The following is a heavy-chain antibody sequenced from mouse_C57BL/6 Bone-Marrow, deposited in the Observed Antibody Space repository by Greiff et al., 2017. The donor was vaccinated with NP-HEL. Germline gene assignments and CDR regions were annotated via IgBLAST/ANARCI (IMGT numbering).Heavy chain of an antibody. CDR2: ISNGGGST. V-gene: IGHV5-12*01. Sequence: EVKLVESGGGLVQPGGSLKLSCAASGFTFSDYYMYWVRQTPEKRLEWVAYISNGGGSTYYPDTVKGRFTISRDNAKNTLYLQMSRLKSEDTAMYYCAIRYGNYDYAMDYWGQGTSVTVSS. CDR3: AIRYGNYDYAMDY. D-gene: IGHD2-1*01. J-gene: IGHJ4*01. CDR1: GFTFSDYY.